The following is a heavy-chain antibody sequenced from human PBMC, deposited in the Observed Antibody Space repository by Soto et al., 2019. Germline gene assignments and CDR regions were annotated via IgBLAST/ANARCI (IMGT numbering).Heavy chain of an antibody. V-gene: IGHV1-2*02. D-gene: IGHD3-22*01. CDR3: ARDNPPLYYYDSSGYFPYYFDY. J-gene: IGHJ4*02. CDR2: INPNSGGT. CDR1: GYTFTGYY. Sequence: GASVKVSCKASGYTFTGYYMHWVRQAPGQGLEWMGWINPNSGGTNYAQKFQGRVTMTRDTSISTAYMELSRLRSDGTAVYYCARDNPPLYYYDSSGYFPYYFDYWGQGTLATVSS.